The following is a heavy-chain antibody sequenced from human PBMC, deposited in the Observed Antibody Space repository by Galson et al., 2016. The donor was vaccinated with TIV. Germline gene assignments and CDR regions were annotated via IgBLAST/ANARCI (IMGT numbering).Heavy chain of an antibody. Sequence: ASGFTFNNYGMNWVRQAPGKGLEWVSGISGSGGITYFADSVKGRFTISRDNSKDTLYLQMNSLRADDMAVYYCARRKNYGGDAFDIWGQGTMVTVSS. CDR3: ARRKNYGGDAFDI. V-gene: IGHV3-23*01. CDR2: ISGSGGIT. CDR1: GFTFNNYG. D-gene: IGHD4-23*01. J-gene: IGHJ3*02.